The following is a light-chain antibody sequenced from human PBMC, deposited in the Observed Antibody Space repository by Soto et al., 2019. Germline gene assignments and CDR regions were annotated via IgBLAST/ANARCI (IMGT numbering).Light chain of an antibody. CDR2: AAS. CDR3: QQSYSTVT. J-gene: IGKJ3*01. V-gene: IGKV1-39*01. Sequence: DIQMTQSPSSLSASVGDRVTITCRASQSISSYLNWYQQKPGKAPKLLIYAASSLKSGVPSRFSGSGSETDFTPTISSLQPEDFATYYCQQSYSTVTFGPGTKVDFK. CDR1: QSISSY.